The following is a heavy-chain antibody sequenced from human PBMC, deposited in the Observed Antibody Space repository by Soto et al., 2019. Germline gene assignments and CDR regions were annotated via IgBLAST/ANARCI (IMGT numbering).Heavy chain of an antibody. Sequence: PGGSLRLSCAASGFTFSDYWMHWVRQAPGKGLVWVSYINYDGTTTAYADSVKGRFTISRDNAKNTLYLQMNSLRTEDTAVYYCVRPRSSSSCCRGLDIWGLGTMVTVSS. CDR3: VRPRSSSSCCRGLDI. CDR2: INYDGTTT. CDR1: GFTFSDYW. V-gene: IGHV3-74*01. D-gene: IGHD2-2*01. J-gene: IGHJ3*02.